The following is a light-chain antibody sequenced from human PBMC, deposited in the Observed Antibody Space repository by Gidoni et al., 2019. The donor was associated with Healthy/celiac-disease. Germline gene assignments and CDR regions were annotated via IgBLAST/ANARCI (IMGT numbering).Light chain of an antibody. Sequence: QSALTQPVPVSGSPGQSITISCTGTSSDVGGYNYVSWYQQHPGKAPKLMIYEVSNRPSGVSNRFSGSKSGNTASLTISGLQAEDEADYYCSSYTSSSTRVFGGGPK. J-gene: IGLJ3*02. CDR1: SSDVGGYNY. V-gene: IGLV2-14*01. CDR2: EVS. CDR3: SSYTSSSTRV.